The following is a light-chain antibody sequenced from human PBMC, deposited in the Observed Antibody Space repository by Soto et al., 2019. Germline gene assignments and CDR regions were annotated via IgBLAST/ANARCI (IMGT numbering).Light chain of an antibody. CDR1: QSIGTY. V-gene: IGKV3-11*01. J-gene: IGKJ2*01. CDR2: DVS. CDR3: QQRYNWPNT. Sequence: DIVLTQSPATLSLSPGERATLSCRASQSIGTYLAWYQHIPGQAPRLLIYDVSNRATGIPARFSGSGPGTDFTLTISSPGPEDFAVYYCQQRYNWPNTFGQGTKLEIK.